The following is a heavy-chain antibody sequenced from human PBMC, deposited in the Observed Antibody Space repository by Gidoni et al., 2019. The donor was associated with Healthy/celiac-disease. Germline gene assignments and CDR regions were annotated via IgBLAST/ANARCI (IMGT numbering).Heavy chain of an antibody. J-gene: IGHJ4*02. CDR1: GFTLEYYA. Sequence: EVQLVESGGGLVQPGRSLRLSGAASGFTLEYYAMHWVRQAPGKGLEWVSGISWNSGSIGYADSVKGRFTISRDNAKNSLYLQMNSLRAEDTALYYCAKGWRNWNYWGYFDYWGQGTLVTVSS. CDR3: AKGWRNWNYWGYFDY. V-gene: IGHV3-9*01. D-gene: IGHD1-7*01. CDR2: ISWNSGSI.